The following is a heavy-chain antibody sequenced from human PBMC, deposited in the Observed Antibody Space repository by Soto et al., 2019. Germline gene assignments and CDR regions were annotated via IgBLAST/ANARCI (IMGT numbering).Heavy chain of an antibody. CDR2: IYHSGST. V-gene: IGHV4-4*02. CDR1: GGSISSSNW. CDR3: AREKYSSRGTLDY. Sequence: SETLSLTCAVSGGSISSSNWWSWVRQPPGKGLEWIGEIYHSGSTNYNPSLKSRVTISVDKSKNQFSLKLGSVTAADTAVYYCAREKYSSRGTLDYRGQGTLVTAPQ. D-gene: IGHD6-13*01. J-gene: IGHJ4*02.